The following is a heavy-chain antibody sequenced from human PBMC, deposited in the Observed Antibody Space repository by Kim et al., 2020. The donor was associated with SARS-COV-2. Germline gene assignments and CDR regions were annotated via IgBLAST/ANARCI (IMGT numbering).Heavy chain of an antibody. CDR3: ARAHGSGNY. Sequence: SYIYYADSVKGRFTISGDNAKNSLYLQMNSLRAEDTAVYYCARAHGSGNYWGQGTLVTVSS. V-gene: IGHV3-21*01. J-gene: IGHJ4*02. CDR2: SYI. D-gene: IGHD3-10*01.